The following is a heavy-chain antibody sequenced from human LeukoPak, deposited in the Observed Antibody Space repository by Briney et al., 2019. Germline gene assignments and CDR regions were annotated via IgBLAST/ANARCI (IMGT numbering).Heavy chain of an antibody. J-gene: IGHJ4*02. V-gene: IGHV4-59*01. CDR1: GGSISSYY. Sequence: SETLSLTCTVSGGSISSYYWSWIRQPPGKGLEWIGYIYYSGSTNYNPSLKSRVTISVDTSKNQFSLRLSSVTAADTAVYYCARAGYCSGGSCSYFDYWGQGTLVTVSS. CDR3: ARAGYCSGGSCSYFDY. D-gene: IGHD2-15*01. CDR2: IYYSGST.